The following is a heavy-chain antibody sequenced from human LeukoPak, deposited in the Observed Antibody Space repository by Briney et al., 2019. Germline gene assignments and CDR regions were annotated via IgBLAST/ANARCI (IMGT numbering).Heavy chain of an antibody. CDR2: ISSSGTTI. CDR3: ARAPITIFGVVTSTRSPYFDY. Sequence: GGSLRLSCVASGFTFSDYYMSWIRQAPGKGLEWVSDISSSGTTIKYADSVKGRFTISRDNAKNSLYLQMNSLRAEDTAVYYYARAPITIFGVVTSTRSPYFDYWGQGTLVTVSS. D-gene: IGHD3-3*01. V-gene: IGHV3-11*01. J-gene: IGHJ4*02. CDR1: GFTFSDYY.